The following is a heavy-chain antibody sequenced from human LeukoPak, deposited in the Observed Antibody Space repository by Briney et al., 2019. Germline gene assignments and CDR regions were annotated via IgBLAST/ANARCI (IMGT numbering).Heavy chain of an antibody. J-gene: IGHJ4*02. CDR3: ASILVRGVMEY. Sequence: PGGSLRLSCAASGFTFSSYWMSWVRQAPGKGLEWVANIKQDGSEKYYVDSVKGRFTISRDNAQNSLYLQMNSLRAEDTAVYYCASILVRGVMEYWGQGTLVTVSS. CDR2: IKQDGSEK. V-gene: IGHV3-7*01. CDR1: GFTFSSYW. D-gene: IGHD3-10*01.